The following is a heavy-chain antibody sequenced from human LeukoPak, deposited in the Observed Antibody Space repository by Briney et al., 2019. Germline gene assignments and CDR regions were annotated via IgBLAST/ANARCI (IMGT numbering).Heavy chain of an antibody. D-gene: IGHD3-22*01. CDR3: ARALRYYYDSSGYSEMSY. CDR1: GSTFSSYW. V-gene: IGHV3-74*01. CDR2: INSDGSST. Sequence: GGSLRLSCAASGSTFSSYWMHWVRQAPGKGLVWVSRINSDGSSTSYADSVKGRFTISRDNAKNTLYLQMNSLRAEDTAVYYCARALRYYYDSSGYSEMSYWGQGTLVTVSS. J-gene: IGHJ4*02.